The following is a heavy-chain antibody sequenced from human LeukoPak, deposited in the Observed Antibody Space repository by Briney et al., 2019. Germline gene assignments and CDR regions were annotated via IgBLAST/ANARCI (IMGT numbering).Heavy chain of an antibody. Sequence: VASVKVSCKASGGTFSSYAISWVRQAPGQGLEWMGRIIPIFGTANYAQKFQGRVTITTDESTSTAYMELSSLRSEDTAVYYCARAAYSSSSALFDYWGQGTLVTVSS. V-gene: IGHV1-69*05. J-gene: IGHJ4*02. CDR3: ARAAYSSSSALFDY. CDR2: IIPIFGTA. D-gene: IGHD6-6*01. CDR1: GGTFSSYA.